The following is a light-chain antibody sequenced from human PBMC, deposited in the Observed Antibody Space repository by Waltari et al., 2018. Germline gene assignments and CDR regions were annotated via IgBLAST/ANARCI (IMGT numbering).Light chain of an antibody. CDR1: QSVGSSY. V-gene: IGKV3-20*01. CDR3: QQYGSSPRT. J-gene: IGKJ1*01. Sequence: EIVLSQSPGTLSLSPGERATPSCRASQSVGSSYLAWYQQKPGQPPRLLIYGASSRATGIPDRFSGSGSGTDFTLTISRLEPEDFAVYYCQQYGSSPRTFGQGTKVEIK. CDR2: GAS.